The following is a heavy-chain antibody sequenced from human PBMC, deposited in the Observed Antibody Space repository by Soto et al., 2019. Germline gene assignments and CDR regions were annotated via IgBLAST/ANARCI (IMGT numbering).Heavy chain of an antibody. D-gene: IGHD3-16*01. CDR1: GGSISSFGYS. Sequence: PSETLSLTSAVSGGSISSFGYSWSMIRQPPGKGLEWIVYIYHSGSTNSNPSLTSRATISVDTSKNLFSLKLSSVTAADTDVDYCVRGSVYDFDYWGQGSLVTVSS. J-gene: IGHJ4*02. CDR3: VRGSVYDFDY. CDR2: IYHSGST. V-gene: IGHV4-30-2*01.